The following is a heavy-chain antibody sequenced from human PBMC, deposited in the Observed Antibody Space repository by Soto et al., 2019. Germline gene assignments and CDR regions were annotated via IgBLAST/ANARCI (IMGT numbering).Heavy chain of an antibody. D-gene: IGHD3-10*01. Sequence: PSETLSLTCVVSGYSISSGYYWGWIRQPPGKGLEWIGSIFHSGSTYYNPSLKSRVTISVDTSKNQFSLRLNSVTAADTAVYYCARRYGAGSYGYFQHWGHGTPVPVSS. CDR2: IFHSGST. V-gene: IGHV4-38-2*01. CDR3: ARRYGAGSYGYFQH. J-gene: IGHJ1*01. CDR1: GYSISSGYY.